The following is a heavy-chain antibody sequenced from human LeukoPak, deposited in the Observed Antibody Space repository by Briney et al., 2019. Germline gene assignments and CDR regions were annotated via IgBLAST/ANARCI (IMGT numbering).Heavy chain of an antibody. CDR1: GFTFSSYS. CDR3: VYSGDYEKGY. CDR2: ISSSSSTM. J-gene: IGHJ4*02. V-gene: IGHV3-48*01. Sequence: PGGSLRLSCAASGFTFSSYSMNWVRQAPGKGLEWVSYISSSSSTMYYAASVKGRFSISRDDAKNSLYLQMNSLRAEDTAVYYCVYSGDYEKGYWGQGTLVTVSS. D-gene: IGHD4-17*01.